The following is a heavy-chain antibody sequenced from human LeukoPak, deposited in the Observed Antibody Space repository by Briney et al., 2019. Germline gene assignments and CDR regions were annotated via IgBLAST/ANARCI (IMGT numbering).Heavy chain of an antibody. D-gene: IGHD3-16*02. Sequence: PSETLSLTCTVSGGSISSSSYYWGWIRQPPGEGLEWIGSIYYSGSTYYNPSLKSRVTISVDTSKTQFSLKLSSVTAADTAVYYCAREGGVIAKYNWFDPWGQGTLVTVSS. J-gene: IGHJ5*02. CDR2: IYYSGST. V-gene: IGHV4-39*07. CDR1: GGSISSSSYY. CDR3: AREGGVIAKYNWFDP.